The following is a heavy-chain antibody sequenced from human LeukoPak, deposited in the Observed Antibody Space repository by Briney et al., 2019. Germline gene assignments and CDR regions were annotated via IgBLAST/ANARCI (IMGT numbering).Heavy chain of an antibody. D-gene: IGHD4-17*01. CDR3: AKDSYGDYNFDY. V-gene: IGHV3-23*01. Sequence: GGSLRLSCAASGFTFSSYAMSWVRQAPGEGLEWVSAVSGSGGSTYYADSVKGRFTISRDNSKNTLYLQMNSLRAEDTAVYYCAKDSYGDYNFDYWGQGALVTVSS. CDR2: VSGSGGST. J-gene: IGHJ4*02. CDR1: GFTFSSYA.